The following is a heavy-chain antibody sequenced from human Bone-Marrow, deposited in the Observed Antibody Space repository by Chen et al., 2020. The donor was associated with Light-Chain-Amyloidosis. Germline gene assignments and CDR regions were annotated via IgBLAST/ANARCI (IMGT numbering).Heavy chain of an antibody. V-gene: IGHV3-53*02. Sequence: EVQLVETGGGLIQPGGSLRLSCAASGFTVSSNYLSWVRQAPGKGLEWVSVIFSGGNTYYADSVKCRFTISRDNSKNTLYLQMNSLRAEDTAVYYCAGMDRSGYYHFQYWGQGTLVTVSS. CDR3: AGMDRSGYYHFQY. D-gene: IGHD3-22*01. CDR2: IFSGGNT. J-gene: IGHJ4*02. CDR1: GFTVSSNY.